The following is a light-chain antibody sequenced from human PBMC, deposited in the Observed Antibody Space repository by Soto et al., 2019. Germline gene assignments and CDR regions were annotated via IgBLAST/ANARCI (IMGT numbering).Light chain of an antibody. CDR3: SSWTSRTTRG. CDR1: NSDVGGYDY. CDR2: QVN. Sequence: QSALTQPASVSGSPGQSITISCTGTNSDVGGYDYVSWYQHYPGKAPKLLIYQVNNRPSGVSSRFSGSRSGNAASLAFSGLRAEDGAEYYSSSWTSRTTRGFGEG. J-gene: IGLJ3*02. V-gene: IGLV2-14*01.